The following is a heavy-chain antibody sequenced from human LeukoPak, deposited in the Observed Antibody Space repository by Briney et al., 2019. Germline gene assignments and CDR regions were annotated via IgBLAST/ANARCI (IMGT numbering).Heavy chain of an antibody. V-gene: IGHV4-39*01. CDR2: IYYSGST. Sequence: SETLSLTCIVSGGSISSSSYYWGWIRQPPGKELEWIGSIYYSGSTYYNPSLKSRVTISVDTSKIQISLKLSSVTAADTAVYYCARFSYYYYYMDVWGKGTTVTVSS. J-gene: IGHJ6*03. CDR1: GGSISSSSYY. CDR3: ARFSYYYYYMDV.